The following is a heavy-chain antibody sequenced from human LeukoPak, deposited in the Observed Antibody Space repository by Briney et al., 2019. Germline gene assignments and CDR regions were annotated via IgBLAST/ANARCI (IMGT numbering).Heavy chain of an antibody. Sequence: PSETLSLTCTVSGGSISSGDYYWSWIRQPPGKGLEWIGYISYNGVTYYHPSLKSRVSISVDTSKNQVSLKLSSVTAADTAVYYCARASVAWRLGEDWGQGTLVTVSS. CDR3: ARASVAWRLGED. CDR2: ISYNGVT. J-gene: IGHJ4*02. V-gene: IGHV4-30-4*02. CDR1: GGSISSGDYY. D-gene: IGHD3-10*01.